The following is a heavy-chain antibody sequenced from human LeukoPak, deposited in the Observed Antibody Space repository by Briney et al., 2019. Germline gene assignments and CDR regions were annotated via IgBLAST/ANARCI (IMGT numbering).Heavy chain of an antibody. CDR1: GYTFTGQY. CDR3: ARGYYGMDV. V-gene: IGHV1-2*02. J-gene: IGHJ6*02. Sequence: GASVKVACKASGYTFTGQYLYWARQTPGQGLEWMGWINPKTGDTDSAQSFQGRVTMTRDTSITTVYMELSSLTSDDTAVYYCARGYYGMDVWGQGTTVTVSS. CDR2: INPKTGDT.